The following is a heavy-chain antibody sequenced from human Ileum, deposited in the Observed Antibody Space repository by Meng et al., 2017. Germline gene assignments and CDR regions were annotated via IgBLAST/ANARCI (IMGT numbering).Heavy chain of an antibody. D-gene: IGHD5-18*01. J-gene: IGHJ4*02. Sequence: QVQLQESGSGLVKPPQTLSLTCTVSGDSLTSVNTQWSWIRQSPGKGPEYIGYIYYDGNTYYNPSLKSRLIISIDTSRNEFSLRLNSVTAADTAVYYCAREFYVDTAMVIDSWGQGTLVTVSS. CDR1: GDSLTSVNTQ. CDR3: AREFYVDTAMVIDS. V-gene: IGHV4-30-4*01. CDR2: IYYDGNT.